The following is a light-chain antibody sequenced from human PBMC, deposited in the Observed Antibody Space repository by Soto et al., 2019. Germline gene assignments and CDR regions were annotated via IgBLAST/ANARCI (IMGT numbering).Light chain of an antibody. CDR2: GAS. Sequence: IQLTQSPSSLSASVGDRVTITCRASQGINKFLAWYQQRPGKAPQLLVYGASTLQSGVPSRFSGSDSGTEFTLTISRLQPEDVAIYYCQQYGSLWTFGQGTK. J-gene: IGKJ1*01. CDR3: QQYGSLWT. CDR1: QGINKF. V-gene: IGKV1-9*01.